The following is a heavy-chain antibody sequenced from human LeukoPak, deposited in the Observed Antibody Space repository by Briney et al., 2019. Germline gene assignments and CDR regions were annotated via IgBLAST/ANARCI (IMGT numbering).Heavy chain of an antibody. D-gene: IGHD3-22*01. CDR3: AREPYYYDSSGYYRFDY. J-gene: IGHJ4*02. CDR1: GYTFTSYA. CDR2: INTNTGNP. V-gene: IGHV7-4-1*01. Sequence: ASVKVSCKASGYTFTSYAMNWVRQAPGQGLEWMGWINTNTGNPTYAQGFTGRFVFSLDTSVSTAYLQIGSLKAEDTAVYYCAREPYYYDSSGYYRFDYWGQGTLVTVSS.